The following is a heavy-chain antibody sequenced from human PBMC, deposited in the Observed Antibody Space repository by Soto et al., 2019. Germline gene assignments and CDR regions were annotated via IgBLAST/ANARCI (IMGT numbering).Heavy chain of an antibody. CDR1: GGTFSSYA. CDR3: AREGGIAVGERGDAFDI. D-gene: IGHD6-19*01. CDR2: IIPIFGTA. J-gene: IGHJ3*02. V-gene: IGHV1-69*12. Sequence: QVQLVQSGAEVKKPESSVKVSCKASGGTFSSYAISWVRQAPGQGLEWMGGIIPIFGTANYAQKFQGRVTSTADEYTSTAYMELRSLRSEDTAVYYCAREGGIAVGERGDAFDIWGQGTMVTVSS.